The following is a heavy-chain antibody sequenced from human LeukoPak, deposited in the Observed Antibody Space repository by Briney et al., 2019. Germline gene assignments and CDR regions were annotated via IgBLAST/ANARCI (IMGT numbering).Heavy chain of an antibody. CDR3: ARDVSIQYNWFDP. CDR2: INPNSGGT. V-gene: IGHV1-2*02. Sequence: AASVKVSCKVSGYSVNELSMHWVRQAPGLGLEWMGWINPNSGGTNYAQKFQGRVTMTRDTSISTAYMELSRLRSDDTAVYYCARDVSIQYNWFDPWGQGTLVTVSS. CDR1: GYSVNELS. D-gene: IGHD2/OR15-2a*01. J-gene: IGHJ5*02.